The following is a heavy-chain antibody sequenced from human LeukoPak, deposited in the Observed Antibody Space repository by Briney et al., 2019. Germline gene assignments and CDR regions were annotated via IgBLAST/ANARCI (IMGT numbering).Heavy chain of an antibody. Sequence: GGSLRLSCAASGFTFSSYGMHWVRQAPGKGLEWVAVIWYDGSNKYYADSVKGRFTISRDNSKNTLYLQMNSLRAEDTAIYYCARVVGSGWPYYFDYWGQGTLVTVSS. CDR3: ARVVGSGWPYYFDY. V-gene: IGHV3-33*01. D-gene: IGHD6-19*01. CDR1: GFTFSSYG. CDR2: IWYDGSNK. J-gene: IGHJ4*02.